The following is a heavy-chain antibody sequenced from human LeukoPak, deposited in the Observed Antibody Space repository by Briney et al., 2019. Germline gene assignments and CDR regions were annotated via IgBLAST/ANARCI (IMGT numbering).Heavy chain of an antibody. J-gene: IGHJ4*02. V-gene: IGHV3-11*04. CDR1: GFTFSDYY. Sequence: GGFLRLSCAASGFTFSDYYMSWIRQAPGKGLEWVSYISTSGSTIYYADSVKGRFTISRDNAKNSLYLQMNSLRAEDTAVYYCARDMVAEAGTRWGDYWGQGTLVTVSS. D-gene: IGHD6-19*01. CDR2: ISTSGSTI. CDR3: ARDMVAEAGTRWGDY.